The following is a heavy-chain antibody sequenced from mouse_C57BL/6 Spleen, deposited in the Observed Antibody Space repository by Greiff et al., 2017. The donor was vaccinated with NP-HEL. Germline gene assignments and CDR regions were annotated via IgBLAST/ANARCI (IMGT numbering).Heavy chain of an antibody. V-gene: IGHV1-64*01. D-gene: IGHD2-3*01. Sequence: QVQLQQPGAELVKPGASVKLSCKASGYTFTSYWMHWVKQRPGQGLEWIGMIHPNSGSTNYNEKFKSKATLTVDKTSSTAYMQLSSLTSEDSAVYYCARGLYDGYYGYWGQGTTLTVSS. CDR1: GYTFTSYW. J-gene: IGHJ2*01. CDR3: ARGLYDGYYGY. CDR2: IHPNSGST.